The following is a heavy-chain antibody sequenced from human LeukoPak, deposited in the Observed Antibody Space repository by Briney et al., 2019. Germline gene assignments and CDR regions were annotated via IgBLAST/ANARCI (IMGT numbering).Heavy chain of an antibody. CDR2: TIPILGIA. J-gene: IGHJ4*02. CDR1: GGTFSSYA. D-gene: IGHD1-26*01. V-gene: IGHV1-69*04. Sequence: SVKVSCKASGGTFSSYAISWVRQAPGQGLEWMGRTIPILGIANYAQKFQSRVTITADKSTSTAYMELSSLRSEDTAVYYCARASYYGPFDYWGQGTLVTVSS. CDR3: ARASYYGPFDY.